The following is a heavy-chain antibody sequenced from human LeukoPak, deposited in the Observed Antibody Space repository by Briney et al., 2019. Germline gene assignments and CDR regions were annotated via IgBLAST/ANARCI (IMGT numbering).Heavy chain of an antibody. J-gene: IGHJ3*02. Sequence: KPSETLSLTCTVSGGSINNYYWSWIRQPPGKGLEWIGYIYYSGGDMNYNPSLKSRLTISVDTSKNQISLMLTSMTAADTAVYYCARQPAATAAFDIWAQGTMVTVSS. CDR3: ARQPAATAAFDI. V-gene: IGHV4-59*08. D-gene: IGHD5-18*01. CDR1: GGSINNYY. CDR2: IYYSGGDM.